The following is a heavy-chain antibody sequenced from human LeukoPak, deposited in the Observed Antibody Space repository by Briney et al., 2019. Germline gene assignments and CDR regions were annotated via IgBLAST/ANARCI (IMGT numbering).Heavy chain of an antibody. Sequence: GGSLRLSCAASGFTVSSNYMSWVRQAPGKGLEWVSVIYSGGSTYYADSVKGRFTISRDNSKNTLYLQMNSLRPEDTAVYYCARSPRFGEFNYWGQGTQVTVSS. CDR1: GFTVSSNY. J-gene: IGHJ4*02. D-gene: IGHD3-10*02. CDR3: ARSPRFGEFNY. CDR2: IYSGGST. V-gene: IGHV3-66*02.